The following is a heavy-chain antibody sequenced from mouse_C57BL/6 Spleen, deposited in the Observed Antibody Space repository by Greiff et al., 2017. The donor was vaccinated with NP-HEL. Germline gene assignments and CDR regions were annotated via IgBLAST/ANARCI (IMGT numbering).Heavy chain of an antibody. CDR2: IHPTSGSS. V-gene: IGHV1-64*01. CDR3: ARYAQSTHRFAY. Sequence: QVQLQQSGAELVKPGASVKLSCKASGYTFTSYWMHWVKQRPGPGLEWIGLIHPTSGSSNYNEKFKSKATLTVDKSSSTAYMQHRSLTSEDSAVYYFARYAQSTHRFAYWGQGTRVTVSA. J-gene: IGHJ3*01. D-gene: IGHD3-2*02. CDR1: GYTFTSYW.